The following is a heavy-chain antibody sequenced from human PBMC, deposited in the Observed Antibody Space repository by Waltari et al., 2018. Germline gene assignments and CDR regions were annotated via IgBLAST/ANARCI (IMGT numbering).Heavy chain of an antibody. V-gene: IGHV4-39*02. Sequence: QLQLLESGPGLVKPSETLSLTCAVSGDSINSDIYYWAWIRQPPGKGLEWIGSVDYNGYTYYNPSLKSRVTISADASRNRFSLGLSSVTAADTGFYYCAKHGITTTNWSKTSHSWFGPWGQGILVTVSS. CDR3: AKHGITTTNWSKTSHSWFGP. J-gene: IGHJ5*02. CDR1: GDSINSDIYY. D-gene: IGHD1-1*01. CDR2: VDYNGYT.